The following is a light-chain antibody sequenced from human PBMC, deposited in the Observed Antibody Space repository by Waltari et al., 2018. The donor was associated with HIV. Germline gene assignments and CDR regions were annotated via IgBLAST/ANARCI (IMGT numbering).Light chain of an antibody. CDR2: YDS. J-gene: IGLJ1*01. CDR3: QVGDGLNDHLFV. CDR1: TIGSKS. V-gene: IGLV3-21*04. Sequence: SYVLTQPPSVSVAPGKPSRVTCGGATIGSKSVHWSQQKPGQAPGLVIHYDSDRPSGIPERFSGSKSGNTATLTISRVEAGDEAAYHCQVGDGLNDHLFVFGKGTEVTVL.